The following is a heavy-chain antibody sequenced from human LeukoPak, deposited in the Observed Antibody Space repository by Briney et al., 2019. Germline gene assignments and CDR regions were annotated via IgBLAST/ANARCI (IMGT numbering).Heavy chain of an antibody. V-gene: IGHV4-61*02. J-gene: IGHJ4*02. CDR1: GGSISSGSYY. D-gene: IGHD1-14*01. CDR2: IYTSGST. Sequence: PSQTLSLTCTVSGGSISSGSYYWSWIRQPAGKGLEWIGRIYTSGSTNYNPSLKSRVTISVDTSKNQFSLKLSSVTAADTAVYYCARAGWDGFDYWGQGTLVTVSS. CDR3: ARAGWDGFDY.